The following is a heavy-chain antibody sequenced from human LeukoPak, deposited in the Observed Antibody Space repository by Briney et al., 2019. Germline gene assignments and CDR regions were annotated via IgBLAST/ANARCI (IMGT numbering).Heavy chain of an antibody. J-gene: IGHJ4*02. V-gene: IGHV3-53*01. CDR2: IYSGGST. CDR1: GFTVSSNY. D-gene: IGHD4-17*01. Sequence: GGSLRLSCAASGFTVSSNYMSWVRQAPGKGLEWVSVIYSGGSTYYADSVKGRFTISRDNSKNTLYLQMNSLRAEDTAVYYCAREVYGDYVGYWGQGTLVTVSS. CDR3: AREVYGDYVGY.